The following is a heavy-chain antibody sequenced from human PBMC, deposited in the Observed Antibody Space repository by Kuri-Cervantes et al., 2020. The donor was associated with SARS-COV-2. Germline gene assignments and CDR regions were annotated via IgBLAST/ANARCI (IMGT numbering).Heavy chain of an antibody. V-gene: IGHV1-69*05. CDR2: IIPIFGTA. Sequence: SVKVSCKASGYTFTSYGISWVRQAPGQGLEWMGGIIPIFGTANYAQKFQGRVTITTDESTSTAYMELSSLRSEDTAVYYCATLGVPAAKEGYWGQGTPVTVSS. J-gene: IGHJ4*02. CDR3: ATLGVPAAKEGY. CDR1: GYTFTSYG. D-gene: IGHD2-2*01.